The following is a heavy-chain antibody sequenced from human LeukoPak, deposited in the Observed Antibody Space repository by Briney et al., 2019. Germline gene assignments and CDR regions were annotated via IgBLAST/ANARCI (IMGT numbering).Heavy chain of an antibody. V-gene: IGHV3-9*01. D-gene: IGHD3-9*01. Sequence: PGGSLRLSCAASGFTFDDYAMHWVRQAPGKGLEWVSGISWNSGSIGYADSVKGRFTISRDNAKNSLYLQMNSLRAEDTALYYCAKAGRYFDWLSYFDYWGQGTLVTVSS. CDR2: ISWNSGSI. CDR3: AKAGRYFDWLSYFDY. J-gene: IGHJ4*02. CDR1: GFTFDDYA.